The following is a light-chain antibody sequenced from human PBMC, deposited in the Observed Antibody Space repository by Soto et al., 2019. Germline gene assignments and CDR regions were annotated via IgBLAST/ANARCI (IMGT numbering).Light chain of an antibody. CDR3: SSYTSSSTFYV. Sequence: QSLLAHPASLAGSPGQSVAISCTGTSSDGGGYNYVSWYPQHPGKAPKLMIYEVSNRPSGVSNRFSGSKSGNTASLTISGLQAEDEADYFCSSYTSSSTFYVFGTGTKVTVL. J-gene: IGLJ1*01. CDR1: SSDGGGYNY. CDR2: EVS. V-gene: IGLV2-14*01.